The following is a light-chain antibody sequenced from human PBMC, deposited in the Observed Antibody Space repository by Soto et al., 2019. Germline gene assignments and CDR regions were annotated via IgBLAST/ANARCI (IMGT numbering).Light chain of an antibody. CDR3: QQRSNWPLT. CDR2: DAS. CDR1: QSVYSY. V-gene: IGKV3-11*01. J-gene: IGKJ4*01. Sequence: EIVLTQSPATLSLSPGERATLSCRASQSVYSYLAWYQQKPGQAPRLLIYDASNRATGIPARFSGSGSGTDFTLTISSLGPEDFAVYYCQQRSNWPLTFGGGTKVEIK.